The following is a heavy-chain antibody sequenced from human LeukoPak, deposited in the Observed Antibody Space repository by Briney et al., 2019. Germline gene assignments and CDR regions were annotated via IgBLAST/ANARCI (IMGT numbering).Heavy chain of an antibody. J-gene: IGHJ4*02. CDR3: AREGSSSWYIDY. V-gene: IGHV4-4*07. CDR1: GGSISGYY. D-gene: IGHD6-13*01. Sequence: PSETLSLTCTVAGGSISGYYWSWIRQPAGKGLEWIGRIFSSGSTNYNPSLKSRVTISVDTSKNQFSLKLSSVTAADTAVYYCAREGSSSWYIDYWGQGTLVTVSS. CDR2: IFSSGST.